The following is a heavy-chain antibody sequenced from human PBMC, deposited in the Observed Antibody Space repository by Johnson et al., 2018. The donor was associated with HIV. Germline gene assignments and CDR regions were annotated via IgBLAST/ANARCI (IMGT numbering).Heavy chain of an antibody. J-gene: IGHJ3*02. Sequence: QVQLVESVGGVVQPGGSLRLSCAASGFTFSSYGMHWVRQAPGKGLEWVAFIRSDGSNKYYADSVKGRFTISRDNSKNTLYLQMNTLTAEDTAVYYCAKLQYCSSGSCYFDALDIWGQGTMVPVSS. V-gene: IGHV3-30*02. D-gene: IGHD2-15*01. CDR1: GFTFSSYG. CDR3: AKLQYCSSGSCYFDALDI. CDR2: IRSDGSNK.